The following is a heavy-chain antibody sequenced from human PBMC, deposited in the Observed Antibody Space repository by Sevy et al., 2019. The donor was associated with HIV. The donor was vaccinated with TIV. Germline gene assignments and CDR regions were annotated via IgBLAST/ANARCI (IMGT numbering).Heavy chain of an antibody. J-gene: IGHJ6*02. V-gene: IGHV1-2*02. CDR1: GYTFTGYY. CDR3: ARNLQSDSSSWPYYYYGMDV. D-gene: IGHD6-13*01. Sequence: ASVKVSCKASGYTFTGYYMHWVRQAPGQGLEWMGWINPNSGGTNYAQKFQGRVTMTRETSISTAYMELSRLRSDDTAAYYCARNLQSDSSSWPYYYYGMDVWGQGTTVTVSS. CDR2: INPNSGGT.